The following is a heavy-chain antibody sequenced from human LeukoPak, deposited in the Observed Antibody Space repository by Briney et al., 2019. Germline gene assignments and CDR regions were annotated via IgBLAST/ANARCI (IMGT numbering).Heavy chain of an antibody. V-gene: IGHV3-43D*04. CDR2: ISWDGGST. CDR3: ARGRSGTGTPIYYFDN. Sequence: GGSLRLSCAASGFTFDDYAMHWVRQAPGKGLEWVSLISWDGGSTYYADSVKGRFTISRDSFKNTLYLQMDSLRAEDTAVYYCARGRSGTGTPIYYFDNWGQGTLVTVSS. CDR1: GFTFDDYA. J-gene: IGHJ4*02. D-gene: IGHD1-1*01.